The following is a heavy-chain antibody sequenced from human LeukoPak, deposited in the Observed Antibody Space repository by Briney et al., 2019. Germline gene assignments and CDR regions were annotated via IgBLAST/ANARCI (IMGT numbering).Heavy chain of an antibody. V-gene: IGHV3-11*06. J-gene: IGHJ4*02. CDR3: ASRSSGWYGIDY. D-gene: IGHD6-19*01. CDR1: GFTFSDHY. CDR2: ISSSSSFT. Sequence: GGPLRLSCAASGFTFSDHYMSSVRQAPGKGVEGVSYISSSSSFTNYADSGKRRFTISRDNAKNSLYLQMNSLRAEDTAVYYCASRSSGWYGIDYWGQGTLVTVSS.